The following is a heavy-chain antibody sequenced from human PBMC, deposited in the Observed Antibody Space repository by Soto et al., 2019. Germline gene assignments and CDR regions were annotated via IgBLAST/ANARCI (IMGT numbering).Heavy chain of an antibody. CDR3: ARNVAAVAGYVFDY. V-gene: IGHV4-34*01. CDR1: GGSFSGYY. D-gene: IGHD6-19*01. J-gene: IGHJ4*02. Sequence: SETLSLTCAVYGGSFSGYYWSWIRQPPGKGLEWIGEINHSGSTNYNPSLKSRVTISVDTSKNQFSLKLSSVTAADTAVYYCARNVAAVAGYVFDYWGQGTLVTVSS. CDR2: INHSGST.